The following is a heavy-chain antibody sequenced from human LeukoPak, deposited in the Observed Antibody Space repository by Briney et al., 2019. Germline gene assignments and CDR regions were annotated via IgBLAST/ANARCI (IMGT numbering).Heavy chain of an antibody. J-gene: IGHJ4*02. D-gene: IGHD5-18*01. Sequence: ASVKVSCKASGGTFSSYAISWVRQAPGQGLEWMGRIIPILGIAKYAQKFQGRVTITADKSTSTAYMELSSLRSEDTAVYYCAKDYGYSYGYLDYWGQGTLVTVSS. CDR1: GGTFSSYA. V-gene: IGHV1-69*04. CDR2: IIPILGIA. CDR3: AKDYGYSYGYLDY.